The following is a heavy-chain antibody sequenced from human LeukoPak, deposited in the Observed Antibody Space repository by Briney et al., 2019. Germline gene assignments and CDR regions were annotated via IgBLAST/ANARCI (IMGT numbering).Heavy chain of an antibody. D-gene: IGHD2-21*02. CDR2: INPNSDAT. CDR1: GYTFTGYS. Sequence: QVEWVKSGTEVKNPGASVMVSCSASGYTFTGYSVLWVRQAPGQGLEWMAWINPNSDATRYAQKFDGRVTVTGDTSTNTTSLEFNSLRYDDTAIYFCAGNMVTTNTLYALDIWGQGTMITVSS. CDR3: AGNMVTTNTLYALDI. V-gene: IGHV1-2*02. J-gene: IGHJ3*02.